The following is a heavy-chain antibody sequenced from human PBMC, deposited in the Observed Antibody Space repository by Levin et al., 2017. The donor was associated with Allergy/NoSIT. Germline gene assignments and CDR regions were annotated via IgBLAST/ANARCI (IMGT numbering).Heavy chain of an antibody. Sequence: PGGSLRLSCAVSGGSISSSNWWSWVRQPPGKGLEWIGEIYHSGSTNYNPSLKSRVTISVDKSKNQFSLKLSSVTAADTAVYYCARRGHYGDYLDYWGQGTLVTVSS. J-gene: IGHJ4*02. V-gene: IGHV4-4*02. CDR1: GGSISSSNW. CDR2: IYHSGST. D-gene: IGHD4-17*01. CDR3: ARRGHYGDYLDY.